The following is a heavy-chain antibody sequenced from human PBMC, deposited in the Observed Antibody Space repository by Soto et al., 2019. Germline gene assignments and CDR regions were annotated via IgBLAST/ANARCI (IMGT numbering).Heavy chain of an antibody. CDR1: GYTFTSYG. J-gene: IGHJ4*02. Sequence: ASVKVSCKASGYTFTSYGISWVRQAPGQGLEWMGWISAYNGNTNYAQKLQGRVTMTTDTSTSTAYMELRSLRSDDTAVYYCARGGQTGDYIWGSYRNDFDYWGQGTLVTVSS. CDR3: ARGGQTGDYIWGSYRNDFDY. CDR2: ISAYNGNT. V-gene: IGHV1-18*01. D-gene: IGHD3-16*02.